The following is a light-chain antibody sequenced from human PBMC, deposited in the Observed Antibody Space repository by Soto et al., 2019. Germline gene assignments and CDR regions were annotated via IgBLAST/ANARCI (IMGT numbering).Light chain of an antibody. V-gene: IGKV3-20*01. Sequence: EIGFTQSPANVSLCPGERATLSCRAIQSINNKYFTCYQQEPGQTPRLLIHWVSIRSTGIPDRFSGSGSGTYFTLTISTLEPEDFAVYYCQLYSDSPWTFGQGTKTEIK. J-gene: IGKJ1*01. CDR2: WVS. CDR1: QSINNKY. CDR3: QLYSDSPWT.